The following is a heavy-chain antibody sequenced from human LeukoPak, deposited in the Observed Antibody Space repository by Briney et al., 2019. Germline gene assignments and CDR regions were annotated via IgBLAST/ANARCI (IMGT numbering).Heavy chain of an antibody. CDR1: GFTFSGFS. D-gene: IGHD3-10*01. CDR2: IKQDGSER. V-gene: IGHV3-7*04. Sequence: GGSLRLSCAASGFTFSGFSMSWVRQSPTKGLERVANIKQDGSERYYVDSVKGRFTISRDNAKNSLSLQMNNLRVEDTAVYYCARAGSHWHYVYWGQGTVVTVSS. CDR3: ARAGSHWHYVY. J-gene: IGHJ4*02.